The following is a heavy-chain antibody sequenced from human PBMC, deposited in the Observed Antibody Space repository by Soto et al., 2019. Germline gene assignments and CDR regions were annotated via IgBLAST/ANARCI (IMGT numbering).Heavy chain of an antibody. V-gene: IGHV1-46*01. D-gene: IGHD6-13*01. CDR1: GYTFINYY. J-gene: IGHJ4*02. CDR2: FNPTSGST. CDR3: ARDLAAGDY. Sequence: QVQLVQSGAEVKKAGASVKLSCKASGYTFINYYIHWVRQAPGQGLEWMGIFNPTSGSTNYAQKFQGRVTLTMDTSTRTVYMELSSLRFDDTAVYDCARDLAAGDYWGQGTLVTVSS.